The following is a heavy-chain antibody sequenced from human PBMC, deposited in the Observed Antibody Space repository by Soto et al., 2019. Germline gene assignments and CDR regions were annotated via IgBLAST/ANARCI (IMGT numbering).Heavy chain of an antibody. J-gene: IGHJ4*02. CDR2: IYPGDSDT. CDR1: GYSFTSYW. Sequence: GESLKISCKGSGYSFTSYWIGWVRQMPGKGLEWMGIIYPGDSDTRYSPSFQGQVTISADKSISTAYLQWSSLKASDTAMYYCARVQGSGWYLYYFDYWGQGTLVTVSS. V-gene: IGHV5-51*01. CDR3: ARVQGSGWYLYYFDY. D-gene: IGHD6-19*01.